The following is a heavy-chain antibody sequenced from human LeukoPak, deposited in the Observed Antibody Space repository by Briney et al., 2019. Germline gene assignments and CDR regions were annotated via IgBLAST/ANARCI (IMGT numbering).Heavy chain of an antibody. CDR1: GFTFSSYG. CDR3: AKPPKNYDILTGYQDY. CDR2: ISGSGGST. D-gene: IGHD3-9*01. J-gene: IGHJ4*02. Sequence: GGSLRLSCAASGFTFSSYGVSWVRQAPGKGLEWVSAISGSGGSTYYADSVKGRFTISRDNSKNTLYLQMNSLRAEDTAVYYCAKPPKNYDILTGYQDYWGQGTLVTVSS. V-gene: IGHV3-23*01.